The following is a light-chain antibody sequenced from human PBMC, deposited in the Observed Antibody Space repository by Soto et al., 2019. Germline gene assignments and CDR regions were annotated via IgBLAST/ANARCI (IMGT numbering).Light chain of an antibody. CDR1: QSVSSSY. CDR3: QQYGSSPPIT. J-gene: IGKJ3*01. CDR2: GAS. Sequence: EIALTQSPGTLSLSPGERATLSCRASQSVSSSYLAWYQQKPGQAPRLLIYGASSRATSIPDRFSGSGSGTDFTLTISRLEPEDFAVYYCQQYGSSPPITFGPGTKVDIK. V-gene: IGKV3-20*01.